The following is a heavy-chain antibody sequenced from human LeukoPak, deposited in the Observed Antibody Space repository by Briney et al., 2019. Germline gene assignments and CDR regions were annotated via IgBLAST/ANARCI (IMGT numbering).Heavy chain of an antibody. CDR2: IYYSGST. D-gene: IGHD1-26*01. Sequence: PSETLSLTCTVSGGSISSSSYYWGWIRQPPGKGLEWIGSIYYSGSTYYNPSLKSRVTISVDTFKNQFSLKLSSVTAADTTVYYCARDANLRGSYNYYYYGMDVWGQGTTVTVSS. V-gene: IGHV4-39*07. J-gene: IGHJ6*02. CDR1: GGSISSSSYY. CDR3: ARDANLRGSYNYYYYGMDV.